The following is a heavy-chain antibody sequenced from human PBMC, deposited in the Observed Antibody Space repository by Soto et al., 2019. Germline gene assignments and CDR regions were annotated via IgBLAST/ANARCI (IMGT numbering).Heavy chain of an antibody. Sequence: SETLSLTCAVSGGSISSGGYSWSWIRQPPGKGLEWIGYIYHSGSTYYNPSLKSRVTISVDRSKNQFSLKRGSVTAADTAVYYCARVAGDSSGYYNWFDPWGQGTLVTVSS. CDR1: GGSISSGGYS. V-gene: IGHV4-30-2*01. CDR2: IYHSGST. CDR3: ARVAGDSSGYYNWFDP. J-gene: IGHJ5*02. D-gene: IGHD3-22*01.